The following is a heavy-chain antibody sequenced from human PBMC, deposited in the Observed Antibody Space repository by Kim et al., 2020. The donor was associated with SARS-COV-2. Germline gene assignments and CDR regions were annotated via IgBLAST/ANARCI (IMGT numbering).Heavy chain of an antibody. D-gene: IGHD2-2*01. Sequence: ASVKVSCKASGYTFTSYAMNWVRQAPGQGLEWMGWINTNTGNPTYAQGFTGRFVFSLDTSVSTAYLQISSLKAEDTAVYYCASQGRRYQLLDAFDIWGQGTMVTVSS. CDR3: ASQGRRYQLLDAFDI. J-gene: IGHJ3*02. CDR1: GYTFTSYA. V-gene: IGHV7-4-1*02. CDR2: INTNTGNP.